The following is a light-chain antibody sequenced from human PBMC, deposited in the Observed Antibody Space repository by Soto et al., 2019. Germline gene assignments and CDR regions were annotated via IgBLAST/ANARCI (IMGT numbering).Light chain of an antibody. V-gene: IGKV3-20*01. CDR3: HQFGSSPLDT. CDR2: LSS. J-gene: IGKJ3*01. CDR1: QTISSSF. Sequence: EIVLTQSPGTLSLSPGERATLSCRASQTISSSFLSCYQQKPGQATRLLIYLSSRRAPGIPDRFSGSGCWTDFTLTISRLEPEDFEVYYCHQFGSSPLDTFGPGTKVEIK.